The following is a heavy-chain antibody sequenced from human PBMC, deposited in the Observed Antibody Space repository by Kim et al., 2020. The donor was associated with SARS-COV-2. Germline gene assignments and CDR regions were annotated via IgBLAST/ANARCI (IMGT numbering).Heavy chain of an antibody. V-gene: IGHV3-11*01. CDR1: GFTFSDYY. D-gene: IGHD3-22*01. CDR2: ISSSGSTI. J-gene: IGHJ4*02. Sequence: GGSLRLSCAASGFTFSDYYMSWIRQAPGKGLEWVSYISSSGSTIYYADFEKGRFTISRDNAKNSLYLQMNSLRAEETAVYYCASPKSKDSSGYYYDYWGQGTLVTVSS. CDR3: ASPKSKDSSGYYYDY.